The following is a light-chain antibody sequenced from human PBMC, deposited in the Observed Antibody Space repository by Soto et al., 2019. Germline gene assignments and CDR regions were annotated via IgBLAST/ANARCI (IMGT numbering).Light chain of an antibody. V-gene: IGLV2-8*01. Sequence: QSALTQPPSASGSPGQSVTISCTGTSGDVGGYNYVSWYQQHPGKAPKLIIYDVSERPSGVPDRFSGSKSGNTASLTVSGLQAEDEADYYCTSYEGMSNFCVFGTGTKLTVL. J-gene: IGLJ1*01. CDR2: DVS. CDR3: TSYEGMSNFCV. CDR1: SGDVGGYNY.